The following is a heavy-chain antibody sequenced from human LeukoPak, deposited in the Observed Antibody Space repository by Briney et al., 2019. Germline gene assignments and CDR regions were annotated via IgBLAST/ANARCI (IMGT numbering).Heavy chain of an antibody. CDR3: ARKSSGYPFDY. CDR1: GGSISSCSYY. D-gene: IGHD3-22*01. CDR2: IYTSRSA. V-gene: IGHV4-61*02. Sequence: SETLSLTCTVSGGSISSCSYYWSWIRQPAGKGLEWIVRIYTSRSANYNPALKSRVTISVDTSKNQFSLKLSAVTAADTAVYYCARKSSGYPFDYWGQGTLVTVSS. J-gene: IGHJ4*02.